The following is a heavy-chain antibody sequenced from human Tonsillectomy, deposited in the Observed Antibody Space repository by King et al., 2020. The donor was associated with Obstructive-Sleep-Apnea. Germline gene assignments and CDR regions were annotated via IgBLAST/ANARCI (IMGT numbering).Heavy chain of an antibody. J-gene: IGHJ5*02. CDR2: MNPSSGNT. V-gene: IGHV1-8*01. CDR3: ARNPSRSGWFDP. Sequence: QLVQSGAEVKKPGASVKVSCKASGYTFTSYDFNWVRQAPGQGLEWVGWMNPSSGNTGYAQKFKGRVTLTRDTAISTAYMELSSLRSDDTAVYYFARNPSRSGWFDPWGQGTLVTVSS. CDR1: GYTFTSYD. D-gene: IGHD3-10*01.